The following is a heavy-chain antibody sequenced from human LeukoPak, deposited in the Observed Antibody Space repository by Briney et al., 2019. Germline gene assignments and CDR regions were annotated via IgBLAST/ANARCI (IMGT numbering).Heavy chain of an antibody. CDR3: AKEPLGYSRPASFDY. V-gene: IGHV3-23*01. D-gene: IGHD6-13*01. Sequence: GGSLRLSCAASGFTFSSCAMSWVRQAPGKGLEWVSAISGSGGSTYYADSVKGRFTISRDNSKNTLYLQMNSLRAEDTAVYYCAKEPLGYSRPASFDYWGQGTLVTVSS. J-gene: IGHJ4*02. CDR1: GFTFSSCA. CDR2: ISGSGGST.